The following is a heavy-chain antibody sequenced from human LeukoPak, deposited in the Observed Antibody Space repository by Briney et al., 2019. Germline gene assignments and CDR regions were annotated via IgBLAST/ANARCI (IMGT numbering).Heavy chain of an antibody. Sequence: SETLSLTCTVSGGSISSYYWSWIRQPAGKGLEWIGRIYTSGSTNYNPSLKSRVSMSVDTSKSQFSLKLSSVTAADTAVYYCARERAEGAILDYWGQGTLVTVSS. CDR1: GGSISSYY. CDR2: IYTSGST. D-gene: IGHD1-26*01. CDR3: ARERAEGAILDY. J-gene: IGHJ4*02. V-gene: IGHV4-4*07.